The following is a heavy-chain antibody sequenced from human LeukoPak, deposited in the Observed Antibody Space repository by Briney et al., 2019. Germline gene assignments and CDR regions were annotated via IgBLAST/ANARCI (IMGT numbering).Heavy chain of an antibody. Sequence: GGSLRLSCEASGFTFRSYWMHWVRQAPGKGLVWVSRVNGDGGTTTYTDSVRGRFTISRDNAKNTVHLQMNSLRAEDTAVYYCVKDREYFFDHWGQGTLVTVSS. CDR3: VKDREYFFDH. V-gene: IGHV3-74*01. J-gene: IGHJ5*02. CDR2: VNGDGGTT. CDR1: GFTFRSYW. D-gene: IGHD2/OR15-2a*01.